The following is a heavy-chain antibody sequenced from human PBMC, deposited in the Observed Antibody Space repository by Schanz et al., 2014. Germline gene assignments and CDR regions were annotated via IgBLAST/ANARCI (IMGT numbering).Heavy chain of an antibody. V-gene: IGHV1-2*06. Sequence: QVQLVQSGAEVKEPGASVMVSCKASGYTFTGHYIQWVRQAPGQGLEWMGRINPGPGGTTYAQSSRGRVTMTRDTSISTAYMELGSLRSDDTAVYYCARGMSGYDCPDLWGQGTLVTVSS. CDR2: INPGPGGT. CDR3: ARGMSGYDCPDL. CDR1: GYTFTGHY. D-gene: IGHD5-12*01. J-gene: IGHJ5*02.